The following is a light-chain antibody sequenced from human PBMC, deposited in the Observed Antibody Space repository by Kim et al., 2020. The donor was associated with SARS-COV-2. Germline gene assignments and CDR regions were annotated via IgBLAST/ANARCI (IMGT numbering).Light chain of an antibody. Sequence: SVGERVTITCRASQNINNWLGWYQQKPGKAPKLMIYGASNLQSGVPSRFSGSGSGTDFTLTISRLQPDDCATYYCQQANSFPPWTFGQGTKVEIK. J-gene: IGKJ1*01. CDR2: GAS. V-gene: IGKV1-12*01. CDR1: QNINNW. CDR3: QQANSFPPWT.